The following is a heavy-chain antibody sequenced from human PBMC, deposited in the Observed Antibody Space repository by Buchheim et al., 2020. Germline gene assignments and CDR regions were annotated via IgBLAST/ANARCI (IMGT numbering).Heavy chain of an antibody. CDR1: GFTFSSYG. D-gene: IGHD5-12*01. V-gene: IGHV3-33*01. CDR3: ARAHSGYDFPYYFDY. CDR2: IWYDGSNK. Sequence: QVQLVESGGGVVQPGRSLRLSCAASGFTFSSYGMHWVRQAPGKGLEWVAVIWYDGSNKYYADSVEGRFTISRDNSKNTLYLQMNSLRAEDTAVYYCARAHSGYDFPYYFDYWGQGTL. J-gene: IGHJ4*02.